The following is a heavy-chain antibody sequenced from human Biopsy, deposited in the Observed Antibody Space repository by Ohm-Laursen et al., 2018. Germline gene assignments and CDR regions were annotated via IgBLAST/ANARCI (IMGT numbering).Heavy chain of an antibody. CDR3: ARGSNDFGGLYFPR. Sequence: GTLSLTCPVSGDSISSYYWSWIRQPPGKGLEWIGYVYYTGSTDYNPSLQSRVTISVDTSRNHFSLRLSSLTAADTAVYYCARGSNDFGGLYFPRWGQGTLLTVSS. D-gene: IGHD4-23*01. J-gene: IGHJ4*02. CDR2: VYYTGST. V-gene: IGHV4-59*01. CDR1: GDSISSYY.